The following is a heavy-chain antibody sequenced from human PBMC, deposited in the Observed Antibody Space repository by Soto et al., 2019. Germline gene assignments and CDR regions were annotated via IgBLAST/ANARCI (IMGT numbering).Heavy chain of an antibody. V-gene: IGHV1-58*02. CDR3: AAVDILTGFSGYRRANYFDY. J-gene: IGHJ4*02. D-gene: IGHD3-9*01. CDR1: GFTFTSSA. Sequence: SVKVSCKASGFTFTSSAMQWVRQARGQRLEWIGWIVVGSGNTNYAQKFQERVTITRDMSTSTAYMELSSLRSEDTAVYYCAAVDILTGFSGYRRANYFDYWGQG. CDR2: IVVGSGNT.